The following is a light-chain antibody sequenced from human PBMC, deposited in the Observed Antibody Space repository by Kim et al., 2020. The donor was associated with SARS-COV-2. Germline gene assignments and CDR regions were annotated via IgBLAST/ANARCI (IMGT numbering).Light chain of an antibody. CDR2: DAG. J-gene: IGKJ3*01. CDR3: QLRRGT. V-gene: IGKV3-11*01. Sequence: SLCVCTGERATLSCRASQSISSDVGWYKQKPGQAPRLLIYDAGSRATGIPARFSGSGSGTDFTLTISSLGPEDFAVYYCQLRRGTFGPGTKVDIK. CDR1: QSISSD.